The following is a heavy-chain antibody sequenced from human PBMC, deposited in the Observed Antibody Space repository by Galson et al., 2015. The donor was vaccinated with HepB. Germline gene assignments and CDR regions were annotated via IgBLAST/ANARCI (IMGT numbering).Heavy chain of an antibody. CDR2: IKQDGSEK. Sequence: SLRLSCAASGFTFSSYWMSWVRQAPGKGLEWVANIKQDGSEKYYVDSVKGRFTISRDNAKNSLYLQMNSLRAEDTAVYYCARDYGFSWYSRYYYYYGMDVWGQGTTVTVSS. V-gene: IGHV3-7*03. CDR1: GFTFSSYW. CDR3: ARDYGFSWYSRYYYYYGMDV. J-gene: IGHJ6*02. D-gene: IGHD6-13*01.